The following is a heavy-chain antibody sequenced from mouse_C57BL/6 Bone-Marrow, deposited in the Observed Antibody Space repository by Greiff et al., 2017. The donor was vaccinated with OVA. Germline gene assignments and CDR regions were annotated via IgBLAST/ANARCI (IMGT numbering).Heavy chain of an antibody. J-gene: IGHJ3*01. CDR2: INPNNGGT. CDR3: VRPFITRFAY. D-gene: IGHD1-1*01. V-gene: IGHV1-22*01. Sequence: EVQLQQSGPELVKPGASVKMSCKASGYTFTDYNMHWVKQSHGKSLEWIGYINPNNGGTSYNQKFKGQSTLTVNKSSSTAYMELRSLTSEDSAVYCCVRPFITRFAYWGQGTLVTVSA. CDR1: GYTFTDYN.